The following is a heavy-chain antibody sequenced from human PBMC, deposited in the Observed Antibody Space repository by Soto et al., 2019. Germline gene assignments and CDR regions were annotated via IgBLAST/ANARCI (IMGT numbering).Heavy chain of an antibody. CDR3: AREYSSSWYYFDY. V-gene: IGHV3-30-3*01. J-gene: IGHJ4*02. D-gene: IGHD6-13*01. CDR2: ISYDGSNK. CDR1: GFTFSSYA. Sequence: QVQLVESGGGVGQPGRSLRLSCAASGFTFSSYAMHWVRQAPGKGLEWVAVISYDGSNKYYADSVKGRFTISRDNSKNTLYLQMNSLRAEDTAVYYCAREYSSSWYYFDYWGQGTLVTVSS.